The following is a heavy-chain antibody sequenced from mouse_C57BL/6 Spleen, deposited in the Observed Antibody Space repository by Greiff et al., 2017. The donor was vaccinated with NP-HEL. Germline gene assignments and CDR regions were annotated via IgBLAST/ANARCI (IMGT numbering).Heavy chain of an antibody. V-gene: IGHV1-53*01. J-gene: IGHJ3*01. CDR3: ARRRKTGADGFAY. Sequence: QVHVKQPGTELVKPGASVKLSCKASGYTFTSYWMHWVKQRPGQGLEWIGNINPSNGGTNYNEKFKSKATLTVDKSSSTAYMQLSSLTSEDSAVYYCARRRKTGADGFAYWGQGTLVTVSA. D-gene: IGHD4-1*01. CDR2: INPSNGGT. CDR1: GYTFTSYW.